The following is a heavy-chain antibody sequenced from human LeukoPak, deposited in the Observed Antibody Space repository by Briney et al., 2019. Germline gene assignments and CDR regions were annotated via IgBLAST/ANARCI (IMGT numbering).Heavy chain of an antibody. CDR3: ARDGTYTDYDPDCDI. CDR1: GFTFSRFW. J-gene: IGHJ4*02. Sequence: PGGSLRLSCAASGFTFSRFWMSWVRQAPGKGLEWVANIKQDGSEKYYVDSVKGRFTISRDNAKNSLYLQMNSLRAEDTAVFYCARDGTYTDYDPDCDIWGQGTLVTVSS. D-gene: IGHD5-12*01. CDR2: IKQDGSEK. V-gene: IGHV3-7*04.